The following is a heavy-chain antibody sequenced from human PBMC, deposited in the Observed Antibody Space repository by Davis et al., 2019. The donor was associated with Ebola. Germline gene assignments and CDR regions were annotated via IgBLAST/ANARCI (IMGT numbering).Heavy chain of an antibody. D-gene: IGHD5-12*01. CDR1: GFTFSDYY. J-gene: IGHJ4*02. CDR2: ISYDGSNK. CDR3: ARGFYVDIVATINFDY. V-gene: IGHV3-30-3*01. Sequence: GESLKISCAASGFTFSDYYMSWIRQAPGKGLEWVAVISYDGSNKYYADSVKGRFTISRDNSKNTLYLQMNSLRAEDTAVYYCARGFYVDIVATINFDYWGQGTLVTVSS.